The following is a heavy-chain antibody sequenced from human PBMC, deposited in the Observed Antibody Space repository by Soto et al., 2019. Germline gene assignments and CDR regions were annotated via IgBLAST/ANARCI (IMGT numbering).Heavy chain of an antibody. J-gene: IGHJ4*02. CDR3: ARDLGGWPDY. CDR1: GYTFTTYA. V-gene: IGHV1-3*01. CDR2: INAGNGNT. Sequence: QVQLVQSGAEVKKPGASGKVSCKASGYTFTTYAILWVRQAPGQRLEWMGWINAGNGNTKYSQKFQDRVTITRDTSASTAYMELSSLRSEDTAVYYCARDLGGWPDYWGQGTLVTVSS. D-gene: IGHD6-19*01.